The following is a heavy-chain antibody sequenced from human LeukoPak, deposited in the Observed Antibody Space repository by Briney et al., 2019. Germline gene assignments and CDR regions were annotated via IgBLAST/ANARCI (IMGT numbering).Heavy chain of an antibody. CDR3: ARVPMVRGVIIMPSYTYDY. CDR2: INPNSGGT. CDR1: GYTFTSYD. Sequence: ASVKVSCKASGYTFTSYDINWVRQATGQGLEWMGWINPNSGGTNYAQKFQGRVTMTRDTSISTAYMELSRLRSDDTAVYYCARVPMVRGVIIMPSYTYDYWGQGTLVTVSS. D-gene: IGHD3-10*01. J-gene: IGHJ4*02. V-gene: IGHV1-2*02.